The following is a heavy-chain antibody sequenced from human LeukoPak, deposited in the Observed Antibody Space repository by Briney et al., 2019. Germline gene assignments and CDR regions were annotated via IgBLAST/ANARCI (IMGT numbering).Heavy chain of an antibody. V-gene: IGHV1-18*01. CDR3: AREAPVYGSGSYSGGGGWFDP. D-gene: IGHD3-10*01. J-gene: IGHJ5*02. CDR2: ISAYNGNT. Sequence: GASVKVSCKASGYTFTSYGISWVRQAPGQGLEWMGWISAYNGNTNYAQKLQGRVTMTTDTSTSTAYMELRSLRSDDTAVYYCAREAPVYGSGSYSGGGGWFDPWGQGTLVTVSS. CDR1: GYTFTSYG.